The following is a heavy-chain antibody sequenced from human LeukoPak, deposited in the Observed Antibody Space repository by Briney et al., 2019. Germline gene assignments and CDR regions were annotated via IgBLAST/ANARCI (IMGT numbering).Heavy chain of an antibody. D-gene: IGHD6-13*01. V-gene: IGHV3-23*01. Sequence: PGGSLRLSCAASGFTFSSYAMSWVRQAPGKGLEWVSAISGSGGSTYYADSVKGRFTISRDNAKNTLYLQMNSLRAEDTAVYYCARAGIAAAGHGERHWYFDLWGRGTLVTVSS. CDR2: ISGSGGST. J-gene: IGHJ2*01. CDR3: ARAGIAAAGHGERHWYFDL. CDR1: GFTFSSYA.